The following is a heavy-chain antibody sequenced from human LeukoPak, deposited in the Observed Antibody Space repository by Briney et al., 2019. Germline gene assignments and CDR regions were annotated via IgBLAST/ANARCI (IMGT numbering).Heavy chain of an antibody. CDR2: ISYDGSNK. V-gene: IGHV3-30*18. J-gene: IGHJ4*02. CDR1: GFTFSSYG. D-gene: IGHD2-15*01. Sequence: GRSLRLSCAASGFTFSSYGMHWVRQAPGKGLEWVAVISYDGSNKYYADSVKGRFTISRDNSKNTLYLQMNSLRAEDTAVYYCAKEVVRHFDYWGQGTLVTVSS. CDR3: AKEVVRHFDY.